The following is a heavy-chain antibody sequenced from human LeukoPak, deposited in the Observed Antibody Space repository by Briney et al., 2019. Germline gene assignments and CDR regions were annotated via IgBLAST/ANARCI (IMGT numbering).Heavy chain of an antibody. D-gene: IGHD3-16*02. Sequence: ASVKVSCKASGYTFTSYGISWVRQAPGQGLEWMGWISAYNGNTNYAQKLQGRVTMTTDTSTSTAYMELRSLRSDDTAVYYCARVLGSYRYNDAFDIWGQGTMVTVSS. CDR2: ISAYNGNT. V-gene: IGHV1-18*01. CDR3: ARVLGSYRYNDAFDI. J-gene: IGHJ3*02. CDR1: GYTFTSYG.